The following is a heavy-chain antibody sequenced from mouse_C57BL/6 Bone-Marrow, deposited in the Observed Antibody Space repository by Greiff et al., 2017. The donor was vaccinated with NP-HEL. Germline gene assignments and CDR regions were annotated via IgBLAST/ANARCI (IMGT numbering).Heavy chain of an antibody. CDR2: IDPSSGGT. V-gene: IGHV1-72*01. D-gene: IGHD1-1*01. J-gene: IGHJ1*03. CDR1: GYTFTSYW. CDR3: ARKYYGSRLWYFDG. Sequence: QVQLQQPGAELVKPGASVKLSCKASGYTFTSYWMHWVKQRPGRGLEWIGRIDPSSGGTKYNEKFKSKATLTVDKPSSTAYMQLSSLTSEDAAVYYCARKYYGSRLWYFDGWGTGTTVTVSS.